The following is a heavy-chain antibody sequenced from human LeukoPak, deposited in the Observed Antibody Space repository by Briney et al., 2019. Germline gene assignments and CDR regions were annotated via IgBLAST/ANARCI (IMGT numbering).Heavy chain of an antibody. CDR2: IYTSGST. CDR3: ARGAAAGFTDWYFDL. J-gene: IGHJ2*01. V-gene: IGHV4-59*10. D-gene: IGHD6-13*01. Sequence: PSETLSLTCAVYGGSLSGYYWNWIRQPAGKGLEWIGRIYTSGSTNYNPSLKSRVTMSVDTSKNQFSLKLSSVTATDTAVYYCARGAAAGFTDWYFDLWGRGTLVTVSS. CDR1: GGSLSGYY.